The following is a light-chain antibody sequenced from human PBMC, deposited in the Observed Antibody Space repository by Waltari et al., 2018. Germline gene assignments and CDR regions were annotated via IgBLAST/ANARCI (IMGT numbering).Light chain of an antibody. J-gene: IGKJ4*01. V-gene: IGKV1-12*01. CDR3: QQAHSVPLT. Sequence: DIQMTQSPSSVSASIGDRVSFTCRAGHDVGTYVTWYQKKPGKAPKLLIYAASTLQRGVPWRFSGSGSGTYFTFTISSLQPEDSATYYCQQAHSVPLTFGGGTKVDVK. CDR1: HDVGTY. CDR2: AAS.